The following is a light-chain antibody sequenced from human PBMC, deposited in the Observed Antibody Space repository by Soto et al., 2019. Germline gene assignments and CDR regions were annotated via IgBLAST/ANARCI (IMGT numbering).Light chain of an antibody. CDR2: GAS. CDR1: QRVSISY. CDR3: QQYGSSPYT. Sequence: IVLTQSPGTLSLSPGERATLSCRASQRVSISYLAWYQQKPGQAPRLLIYGASSRATGIPDRFSGSGSGTDFTLTISRLEPEDFAVYYCQQYGSSPYTFGQGTKLEIK. V-gene: IGKV3-20*01. J-gene: IGKJ2*01.